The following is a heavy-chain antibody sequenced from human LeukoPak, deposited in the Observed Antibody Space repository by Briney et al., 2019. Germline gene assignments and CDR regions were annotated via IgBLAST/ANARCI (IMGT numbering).Heavy chain of an antibody. V-gene: IGHV3-33*01. D-gene: IGHD1-1*01. CDR1: GFTFSSYG. CDR3: ARDAGERWTVDSDH. CDR2: IWYDESNK. J-gene: IGHJ4*02. Sequence: GGSLKLSCAASGFTFSSYGMHWVRQAPGKGLEWVAFIWYDESNKYYADSVKGRFTISRDNSRNTLFLQMNSLTAEDTAVYYCARDAGERWTVDSDHWGQGTLVTVSS.